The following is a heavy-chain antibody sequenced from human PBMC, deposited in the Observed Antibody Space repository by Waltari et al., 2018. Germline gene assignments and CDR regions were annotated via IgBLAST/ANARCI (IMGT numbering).Heavy chain of an antibody. V-gene: IGHV4-39*01. CDR1: GGSISSSSYY. Sequence: QLQLQESGPGLVKPSETLSLTCTVSGGSISSSSYYWGWIRQPPGKGLEWIGSISYSGSTHYNPSLKSRVTISVDTAKNQFSLKLSSVTAADTAVYYCAINLNYDFWSGYYRLDAFDIWGQGTMVTVSS. D-gene: IGHD3-3*01. J-gene: IGHJ3*02. CDR2: ISYSGST. CDR3: AINLNYDFWSGYYRLDAFDI.